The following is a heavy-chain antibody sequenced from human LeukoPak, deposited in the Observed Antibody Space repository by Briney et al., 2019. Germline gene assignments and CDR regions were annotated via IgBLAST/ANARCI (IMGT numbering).Heavy chain of an antibody. CDR1: GFTFSSYA. V-gene: IGHV3-23*01. D-gene: IGHD4-11*01. Sequence: GGSLRLSCAASGFTFSSYAMSWVRQAPGKGLEWVSAISGSGGSTYYADSVKGRFTISRDNSKNTLYLQMNSLRAEDTAVYYCARGSVTREDYYMDVWGKGTTVTVSS. CDR2: ISGSGGST. CDR3: ARGSVTREDYYMDV. J-gene: IGHJ6*03.